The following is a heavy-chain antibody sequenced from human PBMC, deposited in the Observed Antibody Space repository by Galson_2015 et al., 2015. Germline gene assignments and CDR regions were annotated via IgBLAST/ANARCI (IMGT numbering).Heavy chain of an antibody. J-gene: IGHJ4*02. CDR2: IYYSGST. V-gene: IGHV4-39*01. Sequence: SETLSLTCTVSGGSISSSSYYWGWIRQPPGKGLEWIGSIYYSGSTYYNPSLKSRVTISVDTSKNQFSLKLSSVTAADTAVYYCARHPAGIKLVLRPSYSDYWGQGTLVTVSS. CDR3: ARHPAGIKLVLRPSYSDY. CDR1: GGSISSSSYY. D-gene: IGHD1-7*01.